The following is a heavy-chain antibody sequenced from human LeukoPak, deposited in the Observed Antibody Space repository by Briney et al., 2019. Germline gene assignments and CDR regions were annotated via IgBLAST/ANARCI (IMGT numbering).Heavy chain of an antibody. CDR1: AFSVSDKY. CDR3: AGGQMFTSGGFES. Sequence: GGSLRLSCAASAFSVSDKYMSWVRQAAGKGLGWVSVLYTGGDTFYADSVRGRFTISRDNFRNTVSLQMNSLSADDTALYYCAGGQMFTSGGFESWGQGALVTVSS. J-gene: IGHJ4*02. D-gene: IGHD6-19*01. CDR2: LYTGGDT. V-gene: IGHV3-53*01.